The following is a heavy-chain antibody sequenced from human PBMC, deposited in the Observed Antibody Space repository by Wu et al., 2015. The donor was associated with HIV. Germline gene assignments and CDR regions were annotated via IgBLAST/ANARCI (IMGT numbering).Heavy chain of an antibody. CDR3: ARDATPITTEFDY. J-gene: IGHJ4*02. CDR1: GYSFNDYH. CDR2: INPSGGAT. D-gene: IGHD4-11*01. Sequence: QVQLVQSGAEVKKPGASVKVSCQASGYSFNDYHIHWLRQAPGQGLEWMAWINPSGGATIYAETFEGRVTITTDTSMKTVYMELESLTSGDTAMYFCARDATPITTEFDYWGQGTLITVSS. V-gene: IGHV1-2*02.